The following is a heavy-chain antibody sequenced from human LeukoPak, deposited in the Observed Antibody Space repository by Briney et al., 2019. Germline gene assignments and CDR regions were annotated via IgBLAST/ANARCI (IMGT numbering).Heavy chain of an antibody. CDR2: IQYDGSTT. CDR3: ARALVAGVTLNALDI. D-gene: IGHD2-15*01. V-gene: IGHV3-74*01. J-gene: IGHJ3*02. CDR1: GFSFSSYW. Sequence: GGSLRLSCAASGFSFSSYWMHWVRQAPGKGLVWVARIQYDGSTTNYADSVKGRFTISRDNAKKTLYVQMNSLRAEDTAVYYCARALVAGVTLNALDIWGRGTMVTVSS.